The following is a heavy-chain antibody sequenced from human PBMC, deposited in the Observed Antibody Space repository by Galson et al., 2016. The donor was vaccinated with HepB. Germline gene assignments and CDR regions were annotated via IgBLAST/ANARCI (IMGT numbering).Heavy chain of an antibody. D-gene: IGHD2-21*02. V-gene: IGHV1-18*01. CDR3: ARKRSWLWYCGGDCHSSDYSGLDV. Sequence: SVKVSCKASGYTFTSYGITWVRQAPGQGLEWMGWISGYDGKAKYAQEFQGRVTMTIDTSTSTAYMEVRSLRSDDTAVFYCARKRSWLWYCGGDCHSSDYSGLDVWGQGTTVTVS. CDR2: ISGYDGKA. CDR1: GYTFTSYG. J-gene: IGHJ6*02.